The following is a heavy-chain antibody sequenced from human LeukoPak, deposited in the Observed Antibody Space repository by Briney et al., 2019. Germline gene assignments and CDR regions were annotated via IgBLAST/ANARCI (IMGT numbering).Heavy chain of an antibody. J-gene: IGHJ4*02. CDR3: ARGSTYCSSISCPMINCDY. D-gene: IGHD2-2*01. CDR2: IDPSGGST. V-gene: IGHV1-46*01. Sequence: ASVKVSCKASGYTFTSYYMHWVRQAPGQGLEWTGIIDPSGGSTGYPQKFQGRVTMTGDTSTSTVYMELSSLRFEDTAAYYCARGSTYCSSISCPMINCDYWGRGTLVTVSS. CDR1: GYTFTSYY.